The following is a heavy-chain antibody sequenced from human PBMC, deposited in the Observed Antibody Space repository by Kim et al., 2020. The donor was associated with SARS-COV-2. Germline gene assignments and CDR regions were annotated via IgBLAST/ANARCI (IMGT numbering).Heavy chain of an antibody. CDR1: GYTFTSYG. J-gene: IGHJ6*02. V-gene: IGHV1-18*01. CDR2: ISAYNGNT. Sequence: ASVKVSCKASGYTFTSYGISWVRQAPGQGLEWMGWISAYNGNTNYAQKLQGRVTMTTDTSTSTAYMELRSLRSDDTAVHYCARAYGSGSYRTYYYYGMDVWGQGTTVTVSS. D-gene: IGHD3-10*01. CDR3: ARAYGSGSYRTYYYYGMDV.